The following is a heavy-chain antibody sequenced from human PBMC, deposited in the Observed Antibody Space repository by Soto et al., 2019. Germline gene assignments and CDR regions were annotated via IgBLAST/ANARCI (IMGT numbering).Heavy chain of an antibody. V-gene: IGHV3-23*01. Sequence: GGSLRLSCAASKFTFGIHAMNWVRQTPGKGLEWVSSISGSGSSTYYADSVKGRCTISRDNSKNTLYLQMSSLRADDTAVYYCARGPGCSTCIFDYWRQGALVTVSS. CDR3: ARGPGCSTCIFDY. J-gene: IGHJ4*02. CDR2: ISGSGSST. CDR1: KFTFGIHA. D-gene: IGHD1-26*01.